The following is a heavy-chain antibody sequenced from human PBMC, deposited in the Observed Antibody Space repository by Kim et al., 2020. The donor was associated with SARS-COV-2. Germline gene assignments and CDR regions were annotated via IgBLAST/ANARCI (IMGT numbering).Heavy chain of an antibody. Sequence: GGSLRLSCAASGFTFSSYSMNWVRQAPGKGLEWVSSISSSSSYIYYADSVKGRFTISRDNAKNSLYLQMNSLRAEDTAVYYCARDLIQLHQNYYGMDVWGQGTTVTVSS. CDR3: ARDLIQLHQNYYGMDV. CDR2: ISSSSSYI. D-gene: IGHD5-18*01. J-gene: IGHJ6*02. CDR1: GFTFSSYS. V-gene: IGHV3-21*01.